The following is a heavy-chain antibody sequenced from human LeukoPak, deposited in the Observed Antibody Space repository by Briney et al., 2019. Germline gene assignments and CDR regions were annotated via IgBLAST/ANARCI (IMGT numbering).Heavy chain of an antibody. CDR1: GYTFTGYY. CDR3: ARGGYSGSWYDGGMIDY. V-gene: IGHV1-2*06. J-gene: IGHJ4*02. CDR2: INPNSGGT. Sequence: ASVKVSCKASGYTFTGYYMHWVRQAPGQGPEWMGRINPNSGGTNYAQKFQGRVTMTRDTSISTAYMELSRLRSDDTAVYYRARGGYSGSWYDGGMIDYWGQGTLVTVSS. D-gene: IGHD6-13*01.